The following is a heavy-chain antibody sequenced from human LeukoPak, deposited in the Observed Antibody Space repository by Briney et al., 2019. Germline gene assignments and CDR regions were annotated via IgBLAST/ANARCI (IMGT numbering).Heavy chain of an antibody. J-gene: IGHJ3*02. Sequence: ASVKVSCKASGYTFTGYYMHWVRQAPGQGLEWMGWINPNSGGTNYAQKFQGWVTMTRDTSISTAYMELSRLRSDDTAVYYCARDITGTTGLGVDAFDIWSQGTMVTVSS. D-gene: IGHD1-20*01. CDR1: GYTFTGYY. V-gene: IGHV1-2*04. CDR2: INPNSGGT. CDR3: ARDITGTTGLGVDAFDI.